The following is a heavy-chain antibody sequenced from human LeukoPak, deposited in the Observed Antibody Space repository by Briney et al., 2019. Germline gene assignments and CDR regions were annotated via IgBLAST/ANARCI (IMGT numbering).Heavy chain of an antibody. CDR3: ARETGDVLLGAFDI. D-gene: IGHD3-10*01. CDR2: IGTVGDT. CDR1: GFTFSGYD. V-gene: IGHV3-13*04. J-gene: IGHJ3*02. Sequence: GESLRPSCAASGFTFSGYDFHWVRQATGTGLELVSAIGTVGDTHYLDSVKGRFTISRENAKNSLYLQMNSLRAGDTAVYYCARETGDVLLGAFDIWGQGTMVTVSS.